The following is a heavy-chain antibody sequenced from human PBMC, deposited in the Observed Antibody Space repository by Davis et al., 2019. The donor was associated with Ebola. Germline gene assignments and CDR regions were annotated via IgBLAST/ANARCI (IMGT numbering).Heavy chain of an antibody. Sequence: ASVKVSCKASGYTFTTYGISWVRQAPGRGLEWMGWISAYNGNTNYAQKLQGRVTTTTDTSTGTAYMELRSLRSDDTAVYYCAREAWIDCSDSSCYPDDDSFDIWGQGTMVTVSS. J-gene: IGHJ3*02. CDR3: AREAWIDCSDSSCYPDDDSFDI. CDR2: ISAYNGNT. V-gene: IGHV1-18*01. CDR1: GYTFTTYG. D-gene: IGHD2-15*01.